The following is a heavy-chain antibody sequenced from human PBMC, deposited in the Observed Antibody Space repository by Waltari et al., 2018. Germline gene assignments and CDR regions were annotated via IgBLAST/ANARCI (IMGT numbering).Heavy chain of an antibody. CDR1: GYTFTGSY. CDR3: AREEGYCSGGSCYNWFDP. CDR2: INPNSGGT. J-gene: IGHJ5*02. Sequence: QVQLVQSGAEVKKPGASVKVSCKASGYTFTGSYMHWVRQAPGQGLEWMGRINPNSGGTNYAQKFQGRVTMTRDTSISTAYMELSRLRSDDTAVYYCAREEGYCSGGSCYNWFDPWGQGTLVTVSS. V-gene: IGHV1-2*06. D-gene: IGHD2-15*01.